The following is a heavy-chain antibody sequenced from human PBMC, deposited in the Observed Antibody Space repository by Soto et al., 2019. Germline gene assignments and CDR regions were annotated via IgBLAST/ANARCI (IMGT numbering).Heavy chain of an antibody. Sequence: PGGSLRLSCAASGFNFNSYTINWGRQAPGKRLEWLSSISSSGYIFSTDSVRGRFTISRDNAKNSVYLQINSLRAEDTAVYFCARDCSGGSCYHGMDVWGQGNTVTVSS. J-gene: IGHJ6*02. CDR3: ARDCSGGSCYHGMDV. V-gene: IGHV3-21*01. CDR1: GFNFNSYT. D-gene: IGHD2-15*01. CDR2: ISSSGYI.